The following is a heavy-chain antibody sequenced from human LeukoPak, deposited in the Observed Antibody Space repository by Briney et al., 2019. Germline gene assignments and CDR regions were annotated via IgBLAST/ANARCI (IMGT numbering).Heavy chain of an antibody. V-gene: IGHV1-69*05. J-gene: IGHJ6*03. CDR2: IIPIFGTA. CDR1: GGTFSSYA. D-gene: IGHD2-8*01. Sequence: EASVKVSCKASGGTFSSYAISWVRQAPGQGLEWMGGIIPIFGTANYAQKFQGRVTITTDESTSTAYMELSSLRSEDTAVYYCASRYCTNGVCSSRPYYYYYMDVWGKGTTVTVSS. CDR3: ASRYCTNGVCSSRPYYYYYMDV.